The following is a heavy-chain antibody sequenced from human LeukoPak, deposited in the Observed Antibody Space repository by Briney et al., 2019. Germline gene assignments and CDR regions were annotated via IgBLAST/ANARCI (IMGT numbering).Heavy chain of an antibody. V-gene: IGHV3-23*01. D-gene: IGHD2-2*01. CDR3: ARDLRDCSSTSCYAPPYYYYGMDV. CDR2: ISGSGGST. CDR1: GFTFSSYA. J-gene: IGHJ6*02. Sequence: PGGSLRLSCAASGFTFSSYAMSWVRQAPGKGLEWVSAISGSGGSTYYADSVKGRFTISRDNSKNTLYLQMNSLRAEDTAVYYCARDLRDCSSTSCYAPPYYYYGMDVWGQGTTVTVSS.